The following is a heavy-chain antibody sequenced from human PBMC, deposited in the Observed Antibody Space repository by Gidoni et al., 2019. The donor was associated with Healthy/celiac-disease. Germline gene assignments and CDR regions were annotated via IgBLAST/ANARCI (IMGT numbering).Heavy chain of an antibody. J-gene: IGHJ4*02. Sequence: QLQLQESGPGLVKPSETLSLTCPVSGGSLSSSSYYWGWIRQPPGKGLEWIGSIYYSGSTYYNPSLKSRVTISVDTSKNQFSLKLSSVTAADTAVYYCARSTTGTTGSFDYWGQGTLVTVSS. CDR2: IYYSGST. CDR3: ARSTTGTTGSFDY. V-gene: IGHV4-39*01. D-gene: IGHD1-1*01. CDR1: GGSLSSSSYY.